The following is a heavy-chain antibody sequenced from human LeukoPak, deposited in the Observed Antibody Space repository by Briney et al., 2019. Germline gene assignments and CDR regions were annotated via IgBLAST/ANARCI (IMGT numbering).Heavy chain of an antibody. CDR1: GGTFSSYA. Sequence: ASVKVSCKASGGTFSSYAISWVRQAPGQGLEWMGWISAYNGNTNYAQKLQGRVTMTTDTSTSTAYMELRSLRSDDTAVYYCARGKSVRAGGAQGYWGQGTLVTVSS. V-gene: IGHV1-18*01. CDR2: ISAYNGNT. D-gene: IGHD3-16*01. J-gene: IGHJ4*02. CDR3: ARGKSVRAGGAQGY.